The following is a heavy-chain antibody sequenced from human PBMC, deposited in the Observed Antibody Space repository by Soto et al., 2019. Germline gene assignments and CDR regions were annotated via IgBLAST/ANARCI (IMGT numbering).Heavy chain of an antibody. Sequence: PSETLSLTCIVSGGSISSYYWSWIRLPPGKGLEWIGYIYYSGSTNYNPSLKSRVTISVDTSKNQFSLKLSSVTAADTAVYYCAEGYDTSGYFPFDYWGEGTLVTVSS. V-gene: IGHV4-59*01. CDR3: AEGYDTSGYFPFDY. CDR2: IYYSGST. J-gene: IGHJ4*02. D-gene: IGHD3-22*01. CDR1: GGSISSYY.